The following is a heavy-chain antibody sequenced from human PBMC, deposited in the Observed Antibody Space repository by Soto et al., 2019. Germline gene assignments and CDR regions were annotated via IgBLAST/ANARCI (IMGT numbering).Heavy chain of an antibody. Sequence: QVQLVESGGGLVKPGGSLRLSCAASGFTFSDYYMSWIRQAPGTGLEWVSDISSSGSTIYYADSVKGRFTISRDNAKNSPYLQMNSLRAEDTAVYYGARDPGDYRKYDYYYYMDVWCKGTTVTVSS. CDR1: GFTFSDYY. D-gene: IGHD4-17*01. J-gene: IGHJ6*03. V-gene: IGHV3-11*01. CDR2: ISSSGSTI. CDR3: ARDPGDYRKYDYYYYMDV.